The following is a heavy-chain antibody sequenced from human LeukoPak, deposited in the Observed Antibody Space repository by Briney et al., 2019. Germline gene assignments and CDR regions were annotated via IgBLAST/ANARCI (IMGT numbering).Heavy chain of an antibody. CDR3: ARRYYGSGFGY. V-gene: IGHV4-59*01. CDR2: IYYSGST. J-gene: IGHJ4*02. Sequence: PSETLSLTCTVSGGSISSYYWSWIRQPPGKGLEWIGYIYYSGSTNYNPSLKSRVTISVDTSKNQFSLKLSSVTAADTAVYYCARRYYGSGFGYWGQGTLVTVSS. D-gene: IGHD3-10*01. CDR1: GGSISSYY.